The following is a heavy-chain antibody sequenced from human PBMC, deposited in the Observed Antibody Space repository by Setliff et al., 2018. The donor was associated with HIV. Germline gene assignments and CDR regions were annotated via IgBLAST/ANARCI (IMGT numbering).Heavy chain of an antibody. D-gene: IGHD4-17*01. V-gene: IGHV1-69*13. CDR2: IIPVFRTP. Sequence: SVKVSCKASVRIFSNYPISWVRQAPGRGLEWMGGIIPVFRTPDYAQRFRDRLTITADESADTVYMELNSLRHEDTAVYFCARDRHYGGLPWYFETWGPGTLVTVSS. CDR1: VRIFSNYP. J-gene: IGHJ4*02. CDR3: ARDRHYGGLPWYFET.